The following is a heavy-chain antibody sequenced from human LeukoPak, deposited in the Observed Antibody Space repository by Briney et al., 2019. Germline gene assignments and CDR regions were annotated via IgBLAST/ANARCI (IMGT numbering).Heavy chain of an antibody. V-gene: IGHV3-21*01. Sequence: GGSLRLSCAASGFTFSSYSMNWVRQAPGKGLEWVSSISSSSSYIYYADSVKGRFTISRDNAKNSLYLQMNSLRDEGTAVYYRASLHYYDSSGFYCGNYYYYGMGLWGQGTTVTVSS. CDR3: ASLHYYDSSGFYCGNYYYYGMGL. J-gene: IGHJ6*02. CDR2: ISSSSSYI. D-gene: IGHD3-22*01. CDR1: GFTFSSYS.